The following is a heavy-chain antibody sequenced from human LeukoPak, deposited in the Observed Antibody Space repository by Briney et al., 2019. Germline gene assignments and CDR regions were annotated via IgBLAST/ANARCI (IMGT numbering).Heavy chain of an antibody. J-gene: IGHJ4*02. Sequence: SETLSLTCTVSGGSISSYYWSWIRQPPGKGLEWIEYIYYSGSTNYNPSLKSRVTISVDTSKNQFSLKLSSVTAADTAVYYCARVRITGYDYRYFDYWGQGTLVTVSS. CDR2: IYYSGST. D-gene: IGHD5-12*01. CDR3: ARVRITGYDYRYFDY. CDR1: GGSISSYY. V-gene: IGHV4-59*01.